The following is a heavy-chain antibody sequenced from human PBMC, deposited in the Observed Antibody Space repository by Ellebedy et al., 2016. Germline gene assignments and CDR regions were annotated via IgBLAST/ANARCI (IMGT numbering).Heavy chain of an antibody. CDR2: VVGSGERT. CDR1: GFTFSSHA. J-gene: IGHJ4*02. D-gene: IGHD5-18*01. Sequence: GGSLRLSCEASGFTFSSHAMSWVRQAPGKGPEWVSAVVGSGERTFYADSVKGRFTISRDNSKNTLYLQMNSLRAEDTAVYYCAKGLRGYSYGYSDYWGQGTLVTVSS. V-gene: IGHV3-23*01. CDR3: AKGLRGYSYGYSDY.